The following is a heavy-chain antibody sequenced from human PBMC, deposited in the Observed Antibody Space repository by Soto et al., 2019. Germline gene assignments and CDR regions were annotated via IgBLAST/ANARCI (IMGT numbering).Heavy chain of an antibody. CDR3: AREVGGYYYGMDV. Sequence: QVQLQESGPGLVKPSGTLSLTCAVSGGSITSSNWWSWVRQPPGKGLEWIGEIYHSGSTNYTPSLKSRVTISGDKSKSQLSLKLSSVTAADTAVYYCAREVGGYYYGMDVWSQGTTVTVSS. J-gene: IGHJ6*02. D-gene: IGHD2-15*01. CDR1: GGSITSSNW. CDR2: IYHSGST. V-gene: IGHV4-4*02.